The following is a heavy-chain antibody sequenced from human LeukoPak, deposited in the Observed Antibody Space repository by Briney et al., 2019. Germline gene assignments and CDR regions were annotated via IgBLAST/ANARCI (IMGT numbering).Heavy chain of an antibody. V-gene: IGHV3-7*01. Sequence: PGGSLRLSCAASGFTLSSYWMSWVRQAPGKGLEWVANIKQDEGEKYYVDSVKGRFIISRDNAKNSLYLQMNSLRAEDTAVYYCARGRSGGGPDYWGQGALVTVSS. D-gene: IGHD2-15*01. CDR2: IKQDEGEK. CDR1: GFTLSSYW. J-gene: IGHJ4*02. CDR3: ARGRSGGGPDY.